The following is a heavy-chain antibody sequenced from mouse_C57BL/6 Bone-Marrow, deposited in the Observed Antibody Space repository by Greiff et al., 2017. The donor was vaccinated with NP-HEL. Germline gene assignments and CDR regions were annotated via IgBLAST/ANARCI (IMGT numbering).Heavy chain of an antibody. V-gene: IGHV1-81*01. CDR2: IYPRSGNT. J-gene: IGHJ2*01. CDR1: GYTFTSYG. CDR3: ASISPYYYGLYYFDY. Sequence: VQRVESGAELARPGASVKLSCKASGYTFTSYGISWVKQRTGQGLEWIGEIYPRSGNTYYNEKFKGKATLTADKSSSTAYMELRSLTSEDSAVYFCASISPYYYGLYYFDYWGQGTTLTVSS. D-gene: IGHD1-1*01.